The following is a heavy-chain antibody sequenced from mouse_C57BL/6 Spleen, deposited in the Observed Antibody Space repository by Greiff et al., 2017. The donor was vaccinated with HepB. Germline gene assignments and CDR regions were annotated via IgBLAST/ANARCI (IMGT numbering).Heavy chain of an antibody. Sequence: QVQLKQPGAELVKPGASVKLSCKASGYTFTSYWMQWVKQRPGQGLEWIGEIDPSDSYTNYNQKFKGKATLTVDTSSSTAYMQLSSLTSEDSAVYYCASSSGYKYWGQGTTLTVSS. V-gene: IGHV1-50*01. J-gene: IGHJ2*01. D-gene: IGHD3-2*02. CDR2: IDPSDSYT. CDR3: ASSSGYKY. CDR1: GYTFTSYW.